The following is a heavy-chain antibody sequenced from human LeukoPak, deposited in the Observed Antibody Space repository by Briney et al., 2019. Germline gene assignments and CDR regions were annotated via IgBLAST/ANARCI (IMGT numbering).Heavy chain of an antibody. Sequence: ASVKVSCKASGYTFTSYYMHWVRQAPGQGLEWMGIINPSGGSTSYAQKFQGRVTMTRDTSISTAYMELSRLRSDDTAVYYCARAFPEGGYDSGDYYYYYYMDVWGKGTTVTISS. CDR1: GYTFTSYY. D-gene: IGHD5-12*01. V-gene: IGHV1-46*01. CDR2: INPSGGST. J-gene: IGHJ6*03. CDR3: ARAFPEGGYDSGDYYYYYYMDV.